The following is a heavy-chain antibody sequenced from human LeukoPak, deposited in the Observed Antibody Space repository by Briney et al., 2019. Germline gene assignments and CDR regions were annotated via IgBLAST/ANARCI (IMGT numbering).Heavy chain of an antibody. CDR3: ARDQYSKSGLGYFDC. V-gene: IGHV3-13*01. CDR2: IGTAGDT. D-gene: IGHD4-11*01. J-gene: IGHJ4*02. CDR1: GFTFSSYD. Sequence: PGGSLRLSCAASGFTFSSYDMHWVRQATGKGLEWVSAIGTAGDTYYPGSVKGRFTISRENAKNSLYLQMNSLRAGDTAVYYCARDQYSKSGLGYFDCWGQGTLVTVSS.